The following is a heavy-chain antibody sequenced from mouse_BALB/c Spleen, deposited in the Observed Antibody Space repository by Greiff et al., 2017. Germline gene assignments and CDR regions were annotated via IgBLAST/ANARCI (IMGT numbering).Heavy chain of an antibody. CDR1: GFTFSSYT. Sequence: EVMLVESGGGLVQPGGSLKLSCAASGFTFSSYTMSWVRQTPEKRLEWVAYISNGGGSTYYPDTVKGRFTISRDNAKNTLYLQMSSLKSEDTAMYYCARHVRAMDYWGQGTSVTVSS. CDR3: ARHVRAMDY. D-gene: IGHD2-14*01. J-gene: IGHJ4*01. V-gene: IGHV5-12-2*01. CDR2: ISNGGGST.